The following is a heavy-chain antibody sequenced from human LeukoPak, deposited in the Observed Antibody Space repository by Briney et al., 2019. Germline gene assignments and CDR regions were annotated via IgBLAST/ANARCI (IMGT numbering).Heavy chain of an antibody. D-gene: IGHD1/OR15-1a*01. CDR1: GYTFTSYG. J-gene: IGHJ6*03. CDR2: ISAYNGNT. V-gene: IGHV1-18*01. CDR3: ARREQYRYYYYMDV. Sequence: ASVKVSCKASGYTFTSYGISWVRQAPGQGLEWMGWISAYNGNTSYAQKLQGRVTMTTDTSTSTAYMELRSLRSDDTAVYYCARREQYRYYYYMDVWGKGTTVTVSS.